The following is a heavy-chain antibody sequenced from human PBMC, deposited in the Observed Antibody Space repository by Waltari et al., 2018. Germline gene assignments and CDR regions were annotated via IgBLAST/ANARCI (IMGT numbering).Heavy chain of an antibody. Sequence: EVQLVETGGGLIQPGGSLRLSCAASGFTVSSNYMSWVRRAPGKGLEWVSVIYSGGSTYYADSVKGRFTISRDNSKNTLYLQMNSLRAEDTAVYYCARVEWLQLDYFDYWGQGTLVTVSS. CDR3: ARVEWLQLDYFDY. D-gene: IGHD5-12*01. CDR1: GFTVSSNY. CDR2: IYSGGST. J-gene: IGHJ4*02. V-gene: IGHV3-53*02.